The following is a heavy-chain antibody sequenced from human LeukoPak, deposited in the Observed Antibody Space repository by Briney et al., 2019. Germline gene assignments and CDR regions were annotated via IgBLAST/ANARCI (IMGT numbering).Heavy chain of an antibody. J-gene: IGHJ3*01. Sequence: ASVKVSCKASGYTFTGYYIHWVRQAPGQGLEYMGWINPKSGDTNLSQRFKGRVTMTSDTSISTAYMEMRKLRSDGTAVYFCARGKDDSTGHYDAFDVWGHGTMVTVSS. CDR2: INPKSGDT. D-gene: IGHD3-22*01. CDR1: GYTFTGYY. V-gene: IGHV1-2*02. CDR3: ARGKDDSTGHYDAFDV.